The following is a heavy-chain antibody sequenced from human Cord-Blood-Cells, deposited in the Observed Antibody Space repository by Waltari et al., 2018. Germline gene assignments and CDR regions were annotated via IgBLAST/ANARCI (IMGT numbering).Heavy chain of an antibody. V-gene: IGHV4-39*01. J-gene: IGHJ4*02. Sequence: QLQLQESGPGLVKPSETLSLTCTVSGGSISSSSYYLGWIRQPPGKGLEWIGSIYYSGSTYYNPSLKSRVTISVDTSKNQFSLKLSSVTAADTAVYYCSLTGEKRYYFDYWGQGTLVTVSS. D-gene: IGHD7-27*01. CDR1: GGSISSSSYY. CDR3: SLTGEKRYYFDY. CDR2: IYYSGST.